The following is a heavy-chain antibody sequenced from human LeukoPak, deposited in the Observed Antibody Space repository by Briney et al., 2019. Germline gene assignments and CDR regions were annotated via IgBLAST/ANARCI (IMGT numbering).Heavy chain of an antibody. CDR3: ARGLAGTVGANPDPTGLFDY. D-gene: IGHD1-26*01. V-gene: IGHV1-18*01. CDR2: ISAYNGNT. CDR1: GYTFTSYG. Sequence: ASVKVSCKASGYTFTSYGISWVRQAPGQGLEWMGWISAYNGNTNYAQKLQGRVTMTRDTSTSTAYMELRSLRSDDTAVYYCARGLAGTVGANPDPTGLFDYWDQGTLVTVSS. J-gene: IGHJ4*02.